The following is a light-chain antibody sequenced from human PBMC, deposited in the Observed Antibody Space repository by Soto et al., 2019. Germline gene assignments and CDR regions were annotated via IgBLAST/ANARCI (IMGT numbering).Light chain of an antibody. V-gene: IGKV1-39*01. CDR1: QNINSQ. CDR3: QQTYIIPRT. CDR2: GAS. J-gene: IGKJ1*01. Sequence: DIQMTQSPPSLSASVGDSVTITCRASQNINSQLNWYQQKPGRAPLLLIYGASTLQSGVPSRFSGRGSGTDSSLTISSLQHEDFASYFCQQTYIIPRTFGQGTKVDIK.